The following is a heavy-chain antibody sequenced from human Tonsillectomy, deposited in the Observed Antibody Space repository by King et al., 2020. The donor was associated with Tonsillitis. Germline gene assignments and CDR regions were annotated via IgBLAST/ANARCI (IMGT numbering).Heavy chain of an antibody. CDR1: GFTFSSYD. V-gene: IGHV3-23*04. J-gene: IGHJ4*02. Sequence: EVQLVESGGGLVQPGGSLRLSCATSGFTFSSYDMSWVRQAPGKGLEWVSAITSDDTTYYADTVKGRFTISRDNSKNTLDLQMNSLRVEDTALYYCAKEDTVTTAYFDYWGQGTLVTVSS. D-gene: IGHD5-18*01. CDR2: ITSDDTT. CDR3: AKEDTVTTAYFDY.